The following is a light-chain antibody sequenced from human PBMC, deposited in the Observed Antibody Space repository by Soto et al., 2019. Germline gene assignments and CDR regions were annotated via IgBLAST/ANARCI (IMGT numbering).Light chain of an antibody. CDR2: SAS. Sequence: EIVMTKSPVTLSVSPGERATLSCRASQSISSNLAWHQQKPGQAPRLLIYSASTRATGVPARFSGSGSGTEFTLTISSLQSGDFAVYYCQQYNTWPPYTLGQGTKVDIK. CDR3: QQYNTWPPYT. J-gene: IGKJ2*01. V-gene: IGKV3-15*01. CDR1: QSISSN.